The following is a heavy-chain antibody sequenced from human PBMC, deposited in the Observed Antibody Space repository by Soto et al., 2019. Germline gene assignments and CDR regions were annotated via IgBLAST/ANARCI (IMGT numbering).Heavy chain of an antibody. D-gene: IGHD3-9*01. CDR3: ARLGDPLRYFDWLFADPFDP. V-gene: IGHV4-39*01. J-gene: IGHJ5*02. CDR1: GGSISSSSYY. CDR2: IYYSGST. Sequence: QLQLQESGPGLVKPSETLSLTCTVSGGSISSSSYYWGWIRQPPGKGLEWIGSIYYSGSTYYNPSLKSRVTISVDTSKNQFSLKLSSVTAADTAVYYCARLGDPLRYFDWLFADPFDPWGQGTLVTVSS.